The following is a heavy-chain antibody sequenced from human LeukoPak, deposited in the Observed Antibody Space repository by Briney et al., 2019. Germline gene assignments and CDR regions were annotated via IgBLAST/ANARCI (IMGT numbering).Heavy chain of an antibody. D-gene: IGHD4-17*01. CDR2: IYYCGST. CDR1: AGSIISYY. J-gene: IGHJ5*02. CDR3: ARHGDYGNWFDP. V-gene: IGHV4-59*08. Sequence: SETLSLTCTVSAGSIISYYWSWIRQPPPKGLEWIGYIYYCGSTNYNPSLQRRVTISVDKSKNQFSLKLSSVPAADTAVYYCARHGDYGNWFDPWGQGTLVSVSS.